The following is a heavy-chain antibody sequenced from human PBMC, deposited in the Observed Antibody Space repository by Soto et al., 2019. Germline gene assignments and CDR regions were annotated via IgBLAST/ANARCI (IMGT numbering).Heavy chain of an antibody. V-gene: IGHV3-66*01. CDR3: ARSSGWNRFDY. D-gene: IGHD6-19*01. Sequence: EVLLVESGGGLVQPGGSLRLSCAVSGFSVSPHYMNWVRQAPGKGLEWVSVIYSGTTTNYGDSVKGRFTISRDNSKNTLYLQMDSLRAEDTAVYYCARSSGWNRFDYWGQGTLVTVSS. CDR1: GFSVSPHY. CDR2: IYSGTTT. J-gene: IGHJ4*02.